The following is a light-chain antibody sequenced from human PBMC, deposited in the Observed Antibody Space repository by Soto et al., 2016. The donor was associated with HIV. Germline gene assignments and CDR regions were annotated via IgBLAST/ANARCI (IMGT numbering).Light chain of an antibody. Sequence: SYELTQPPSVSVSPGQTASITCSGDKLGDKYASWYQQKPGQSPVLVLYQDNERPSGIPERFSGSNSGNTATLTISRVEAGDEADYYCQVWDRSSDHVVFGGGTKLTVL. V-gene: IGLV3-1*01. CDR1: KLGDKY. CDR2: QDN. J-gene: IGLJ2*01. CDR3: QVWDRSSDHVV.